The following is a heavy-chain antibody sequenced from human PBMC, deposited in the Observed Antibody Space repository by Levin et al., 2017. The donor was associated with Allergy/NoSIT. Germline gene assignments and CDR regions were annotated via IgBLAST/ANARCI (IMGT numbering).Heavy chain of an antibody. CDR1: GYTFTSYG. J-gene: IGHJ6*02. Sequence: ASVKVSCKASGYTFTSYGISWVRQAPGQGLEWMGWISAYNGNTNYAQKLQGRVTMTTDTSTSTAYMELRSLRSDDTAVYYCARDRYCSSTSCYPYYYYGMDVWGQGTTVTVSS. CDR2: ISAYNGNT. D-gene: IGHD2-2*01. CDR3: ARDRYCSSTSCYPYYYYGMDV. V-gene: IGHV1-18*01.